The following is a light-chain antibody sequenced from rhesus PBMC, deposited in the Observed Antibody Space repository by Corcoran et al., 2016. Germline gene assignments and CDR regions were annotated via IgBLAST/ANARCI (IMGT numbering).Light chain of an antibody. V-gene: IGKV1-36*02. Sequence: DIQLTQSPSSLSASVGDRVPITCRASQGIRDYLSWYQTKPGNAPKRLLHAASSMERGVPSRCSGSGSGTDFTPTLCSLQPEDFAAYYCLQGYSTPFTFGPGTKLDIK. CDR3: LQGYSTPFT. CDR1: QGIRDY. CDR2: AAS. J-gene: IGKJ3*01.